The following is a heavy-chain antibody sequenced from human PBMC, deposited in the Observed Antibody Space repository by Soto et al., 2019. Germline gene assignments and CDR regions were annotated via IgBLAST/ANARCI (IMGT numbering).Heavy chain of an antibody. CDR2: MNPNSGNT. CDR3: ARLSQRITIFGVVISPPWFDP. CDR1: GYTFTSYD. D-gene: IGHD3-3*01. V-gene: IGHV1-8*01. J-gene: IGHJ5*02. Sequence: GASVKVSCKASGYTFTSYDINWVRQATGQGLEWMGWMNPNSGNTGYAQKFQGRVTMTRNTSISTAYMELSSLRSEDTAVYYCARLSQRITIFGVVISPPWFDPWGQGTLVTVSS.